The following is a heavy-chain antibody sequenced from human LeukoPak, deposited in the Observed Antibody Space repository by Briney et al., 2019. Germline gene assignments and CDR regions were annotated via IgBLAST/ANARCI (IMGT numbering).Heavy chain of an antibody. CDR3: ARGPDCSSTSCYAAEWYYFDY. CDR1: GGTFSSYA. V-gene: IGHV1-69*01. CDR2: IIPIFGTA. J-gene: IGHJ4*02. D-gene: IGHD2-2*01. Sequence: GSSVKVSCKASGGTFSSYAISWVRQAPGQGLEWMGGIIPIFGTANYAQKFQGRVTITADESTSTAYMELSSLRSEDTAVYYCARGPDCSSTSCYAAEWYYFDYWGQGTLVTVSS.